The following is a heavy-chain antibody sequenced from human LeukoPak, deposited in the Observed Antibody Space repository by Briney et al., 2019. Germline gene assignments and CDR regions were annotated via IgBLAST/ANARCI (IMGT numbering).Heavy chain of an antibody. Sequence: PSETLSLTCTVSGGSISSYYWSWIRQPPGKGLEWIGYIYYSGSTNYNPSLKSRVTISVDTSKNQFSLKLSSVTAADTAVYYCARATMVRGVIFGPWGQGTLVTVSS. D-gene: IGHD3-10*01. CDR1: GGSISSYY. J-gene: IGHJ5*02. CDR3: ARATMVRGVIFGP. CDR2: IYYSGST. V-gene: IGHV4-59*01.